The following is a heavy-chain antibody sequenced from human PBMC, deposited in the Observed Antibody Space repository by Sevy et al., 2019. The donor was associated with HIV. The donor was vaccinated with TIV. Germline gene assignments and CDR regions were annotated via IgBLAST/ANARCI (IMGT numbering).Heavy chain of an antibody. CDR1: GFTFSNYA. J-gene: IGHJ4*02. CDR3: VKEGSQYSYSDY. D-gene: IGHD5-18*01. Sequence: GGSLRLSCAASGFTFSNYAMSWVRQTPGKGLEWVSAISGSADATYYTDSVKGRFTISRDNSQNTVYLQMNSLRAEDTAVYYWVKEGSQYSYSDYWGQGTLVTVSS. V-gene: IGHV3-23*01. CDR2: ISGSADAT.